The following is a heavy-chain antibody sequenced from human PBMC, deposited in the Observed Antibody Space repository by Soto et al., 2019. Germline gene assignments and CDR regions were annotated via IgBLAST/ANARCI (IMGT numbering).Heavy chain of an antibody. Sequence: GGSLRLSCAASGFTSSTYWMHWVRQAPGTGLEWVSRIKGDGSSTSYADSVKGRFTISRDNAKNTLYLQMNSLGAEDTAVYWCARGIRNYYGVDVWGQGTTVTVSS. V-gene: IGHV3-74*01. J-gene: IGHJ6*02. CDR2: IKGDGSST. CDR1: GFTSSTYW. CDR3: ARGIRNYYGVDV.